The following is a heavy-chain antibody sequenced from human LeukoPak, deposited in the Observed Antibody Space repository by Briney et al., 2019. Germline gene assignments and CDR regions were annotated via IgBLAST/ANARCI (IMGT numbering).Heavy chain of an antibody. D-gene: IGHD2-8*01. CDR1: GLIVSNSY. CDR3: ARDPNGNLHFDY. J-gene: IGHJ4*02. CDR2: IYYNGNT. V-gene: IGHV3-53*01. Sequence: GGSLRLSCAASGLIVSNSYMNWVRQAPGKGLEWVSVIYYNGNTLYADSVMGRFTISRDNSKNTLYLQMNSLRAEDTAVYYCARDPNGNLHFDYWGQGTLVTVSS.